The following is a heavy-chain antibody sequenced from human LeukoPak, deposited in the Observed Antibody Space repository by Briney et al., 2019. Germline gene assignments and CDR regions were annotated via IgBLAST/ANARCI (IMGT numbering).Heavy chain of an antibody. V-gene: IGHV3-30*18. Sequence: PGGSLRLSCAASGFTFSSYSMNWVRQAPGKGLEWVAVISYDGSNKYYADSVKGRFTISRDNSKNTLYLQMNSLRAEDTAVYYCAKGTTVSGSYGAVHYWGQGTLVTVSS. J-gene: IGHJ4*02. CDR3: AKGTTVSGSYGAVHY. D-gene: IGHD1-26*01. CDR2: ISYDGSNK. CDR1: GFTFSSYS.